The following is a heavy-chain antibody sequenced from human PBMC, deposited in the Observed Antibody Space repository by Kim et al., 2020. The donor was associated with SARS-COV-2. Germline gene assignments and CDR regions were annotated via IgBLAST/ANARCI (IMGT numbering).Heavy chain of an antibody. J-gene: IGHJ6*02. V-gene: IGHV3-48*04. CDR1: GFTFSSYS. CDR2: ISSSSTI. D-gene: IGHD3-9*01. Sequence: GGSLRLSCAASGFTFSSYSMNWVRQAPGKGLEWVSYISSSSTIYYADSVKGRFTISRDNAKNSLYLQMNSLRAEDTAVYYCAREYDILTGYYQYYYGMDVWGQGTTVTVSS. CDR3: AREYDILTGYYQYYYGMDV.